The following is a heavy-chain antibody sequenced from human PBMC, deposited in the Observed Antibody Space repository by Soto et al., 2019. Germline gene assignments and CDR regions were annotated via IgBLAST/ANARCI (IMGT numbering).Heavy chain of an antibody. CDR3: ARAGCDGGTCYTLVGLRYGMDV. D-gene: IGHD2-15*01. CDR1: GFTFSNYA. V-gene: IGHV3-30-3*01. J-gene: IGHJ6*02. CDR2: ISYDGNNK. Sequence: QVQLVESGGGVVQPGRSLRLSCAASGFTFSNYAIYWVRQAPGKGLEWGAVISYDGNNKYYADSVKGRFTISRDNSKNTLYLQMNSLRAEDTAVYYCARAGCDGGTCYTLVGLRYGMDVWGQGTTVTVSS.